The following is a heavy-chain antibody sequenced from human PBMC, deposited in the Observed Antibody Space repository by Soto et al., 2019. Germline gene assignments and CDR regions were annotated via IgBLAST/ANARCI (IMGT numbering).Heavy chain of an antibody. CDR1: GGTFSSYA. CDR2: IIPIFGTA. Sequence: SVKVSCKASGGTFSSYAISWVRQAPGQGLEWMGGIIPIFGTANYAQKFQGRVTITADESTSTAYMELSSLRSEDTAVYYCARDRYYYDSSGFFDYWGQGTLVTVSS. V-gene: IGHV1-69*13. CDR3: ARDRYYYDSSGFFDY. D-gene: IGHD3-22*01. J-gene: IGHJ4*02.